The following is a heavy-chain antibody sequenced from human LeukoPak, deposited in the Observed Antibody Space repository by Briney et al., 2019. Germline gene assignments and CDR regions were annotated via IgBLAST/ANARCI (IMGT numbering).Heavy chain of an antibody. Sequence: AASVKVSCKASGYTFTGYYMHWVRQAPGQGLEWMGWINPNSGGTNYAQKFQGRVTMTRDTSISTAYMELSRLRSDDTAVYYCARGDYDFWSGYYIAGGSPFDYWGQGTLVTVSS. CDR3: ARGDYDFWSGYYIAGGSPFDY. J-gene: IGHJ4*02. CDR1: GYTFTGYY. V-gene: IGHV1-2*02. D-gene: IGHD3-3*01. CDR2: INPNSGGT.